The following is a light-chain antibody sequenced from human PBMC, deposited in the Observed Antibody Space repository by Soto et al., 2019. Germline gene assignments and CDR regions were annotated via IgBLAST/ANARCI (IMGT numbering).Light chain of an antibody. CDR3: QQRSNLPPIT. V-gene: IGKV3-11*01. J-gene: IGKJ5*01. CDR1: QSVSSY. CDR2: DAS. Sequence: EIVLTQSPATLSLSPGERATLSCRASQSVSSYLAWYQQKPGQAPRLLIYDASNRATGIPARFSGSGSGTDFSLTISSREPEDFAVYYCQQRSNLPPITFGQGTRLEIK.